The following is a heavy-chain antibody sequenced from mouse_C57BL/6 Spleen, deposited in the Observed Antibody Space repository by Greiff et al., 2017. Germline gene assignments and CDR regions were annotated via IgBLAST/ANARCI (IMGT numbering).Heavy chain of an antibody. CDR2: IYPGDGDT. CDR3: AREGGRGDYYAMDY. CDR1: GYAFSSSW. D-gene: IGHD3-3*01. J-gene: IGHJ4*01. Sequence: QVQLQQSGPELVKPGASVKISCKASGYAFSSSWMNWVKQRPGKGLEWIGRIYPGDGDTNYNGKFKGKATLTADKSSSTAYMQLSSLTSEDSAVYFCAREGGRGDYYAMDYWGQGTSVTVSS. V-gene: IGHV1-82*01.